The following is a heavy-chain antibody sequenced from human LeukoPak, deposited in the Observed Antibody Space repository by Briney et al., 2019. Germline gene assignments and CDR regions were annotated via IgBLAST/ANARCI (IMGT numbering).Heavy chain of an antibody. CDR3: ARDHSTMVRGVDAVFWD. D-gene: IGHD3-10*01. CDR1: GFTFSSYS. J-gene: IGHJ4*02. CDR2: ISSSSSTI. Sequence: GGSLRLSCAASGFTFSSYSKNWVRQAPGKGLEWVSYISSSSSTIYYADSVKGRFTISRDNAKNSLYLQMNSLRDEDTAVYYCARDHSTMVRGVDAVFWDWGQGTLVTVSS. V-gene: IGHV3-48*02.